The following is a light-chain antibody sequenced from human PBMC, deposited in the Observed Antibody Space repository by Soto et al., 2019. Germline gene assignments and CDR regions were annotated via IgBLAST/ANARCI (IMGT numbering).Light chain of an antibody. V-gene: IGKV1-5*03. J-gene: IGKJ4*01. Sequence: DIQMTQSPSTLSASVGDRVTITCRASQSISSWLAWYQQKPGKAPKLLIYKASSLEGGVPSRFSGSGSGTDLTFTIISLQPDDFETYYCQQYHSYSLTFGGGTKVDI. CDR2: KAS. CDR1: QSISSW. CDR3: QQYHSYSLT.